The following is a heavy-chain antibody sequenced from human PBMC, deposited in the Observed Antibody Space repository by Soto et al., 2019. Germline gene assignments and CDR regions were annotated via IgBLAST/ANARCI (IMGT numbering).Heavy chain of an antibody. D-gene: IGHD1-26*01. Sequence: SETLSLTCTVSGASISSYYWSWIRQPPGKGLEWIGYIYYSGSTNYNPSLKGRVTMSVDTSKNQFSLKLSSVTAADTAVYYCARDRHYSGSDNMYDYWGQGTLVTVSS. CDR3: ARDRHYSGSDNMYDY. CDR2: IYYSGST. J-gene: IGHJ4*02. V-gene: IGHV4-59*01. CDR1: GASISSYY.